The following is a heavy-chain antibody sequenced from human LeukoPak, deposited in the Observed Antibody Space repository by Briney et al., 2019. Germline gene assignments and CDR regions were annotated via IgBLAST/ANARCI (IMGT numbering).Heavy chain of an antibody. J-gene: IGHJ4*02. Sequence: SETLSLTCTVSGGSISSGGYYWSWIRQHPGKGLEWIGYIYYSGSTYYNPSLKSRVTTSVDTSKDQFSLKLSSVTAADTAVYYCARIPRGGGVIIYYFDYWDQGTLVTVSS. CDR1: GGSISSGGYY. CDR3: ARIPRGGGVIIYYFDY. D-gene: IGHD3-10*01. V-gene: IGHV4-31*03. CDR2: IYYSGST.